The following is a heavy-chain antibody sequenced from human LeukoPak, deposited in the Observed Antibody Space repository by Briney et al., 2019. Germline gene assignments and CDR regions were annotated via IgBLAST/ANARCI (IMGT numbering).Heavy chain of an antibody. J-gene: IGHJ4*02. D-gene: IGHD1-1*01. V-gene: IGHV4-38-2*02. CDR3: ARDSRTTGTDY. Sequence: SETLSLTCTVSGYSISSGYYWGWIRQPPGKGLEWIGSIYHSGSTYYNPSLKSRVTISVDRSKNQFSLKLSSVTAADTAVYYCARDSRTTGTDYWGQGTLVTVSS. CDR2: IYHSGST. CDR1: GYSISSGYY.